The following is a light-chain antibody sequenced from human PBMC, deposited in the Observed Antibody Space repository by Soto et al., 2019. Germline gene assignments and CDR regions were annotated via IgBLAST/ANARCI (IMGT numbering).Light chain of an antibody. CDR3: SSYANSNTQV. V-gene: IGLV2-14*03. Sequence: QSALTQPASVSGSPGQSITVSCIGTSSDVGGYNYVSWYQQHPGKAPKLMIHDVSNRPSGVSDRFSGSKSGNTASLAISGLQAEDEAYYYCSSYANSNTQVFGGGTKLPS. CDR2: DVS. J-gene: IGLJ2*01. CDR1: SSDVGGYNY.